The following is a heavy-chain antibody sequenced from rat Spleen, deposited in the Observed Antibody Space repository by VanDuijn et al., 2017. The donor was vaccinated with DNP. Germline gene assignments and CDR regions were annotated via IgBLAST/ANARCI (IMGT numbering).Heavy chain of an antibody. CDR3: ARRESLFDY. CDR1: GFTFSDYY. CDR2: ISYDGGST. Sequence: EVQLVESGGGLVQPGRSLKLSCAASGFTFSDYYMAWVRQAPTKGLEWVAYISYDGGSTYYRDSVKGRFTVSRDNAKSTLYLQMDSLRSEDTATYYCARRESLFDYWGQGVMVTVSS. J-gene: IGHJ2*01. V-gene: IGHV5-20*01.